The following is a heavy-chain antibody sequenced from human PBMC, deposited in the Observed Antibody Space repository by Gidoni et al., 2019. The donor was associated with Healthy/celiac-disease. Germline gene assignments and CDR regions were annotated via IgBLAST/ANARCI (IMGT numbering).Heavy chain of an antibody. V-gene: IGHV3-23*01. Sequence: GFTLSSYAMSWVRQAPGKGLEWVSAISGSGGSTYYADSVKGRFTISSDNSKNTLYLQMNSLRAEDTAVYYCAKLYSSGPNDYWGQGTLVTVSS. J-gene: IGHJ4*02. CDR2: ISGSGGST. CDR1: GFTLSSYA. D-gene: IGHD6-19*01. CDR3: AKLYSSGPNDY.